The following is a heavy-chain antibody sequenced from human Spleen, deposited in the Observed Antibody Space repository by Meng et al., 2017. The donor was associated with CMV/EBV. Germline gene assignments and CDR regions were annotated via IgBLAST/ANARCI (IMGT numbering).Heavy chain of an antibody. CDR1: GFTVSDNY. Sequence: GGSLRLSCVASGFTVSDNYMTWVRQAPGKGLEWVSVIYTGGITYYADSVKGRFTISRDNSKNTLYLQMNSLRAEDTAVYYCARERVRSYLDYWGQGTLVTVSS. CDR2: IYTGGIT. J-gene: IGHJ4*02. D-gene: IGHD2-21*01. V-gene: IGHV3-66*02. CDR3: ARERVRSYLDY.